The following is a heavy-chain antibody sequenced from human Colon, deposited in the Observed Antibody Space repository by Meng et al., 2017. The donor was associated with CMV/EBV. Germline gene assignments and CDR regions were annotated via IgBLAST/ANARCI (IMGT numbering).Heavy chain of an antibody. J-gene: IGHJ6*02. CDR2: INPNNGAT. D-gene: IGHD2-2*01. CDR1: GYRFNDYY. V-gene: IGHV1-2*02. CDR3: ARDPPLYCSSATCTSYYSYGMDV. Sequence: ASVKVSCKVSGYRFNDYYLQWVRQAPGQGLEWMGWINPNNGATNYAQKFQGRVTLTRDASITTVYMELSSLRSDDTAVYFCARDPPLYCSSATCTSYYSYGMDVWGQGTTVTVSS.